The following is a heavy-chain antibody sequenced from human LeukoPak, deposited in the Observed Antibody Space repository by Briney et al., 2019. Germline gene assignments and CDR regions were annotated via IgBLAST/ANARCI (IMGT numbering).Heavy chain of an antibody. CDR3: ARADRYSGSYFDS. J-gene: IGHJ4*02. V-gene: IGHV1-2*02. Sequence: ASVKVSCKASGYTFTDYYIYWVRQAPGQGLEWMGWIRPNSGGTNYAQKFQGRVTMTRDTSISTAHMELSRLRSDDTAVYYCARADRYSGSYFDSWGQGTLVTVSS. D-gene: IGHD1-26*01. CDR2: IRPNSGGT. CDR1: GYTFTDYY.